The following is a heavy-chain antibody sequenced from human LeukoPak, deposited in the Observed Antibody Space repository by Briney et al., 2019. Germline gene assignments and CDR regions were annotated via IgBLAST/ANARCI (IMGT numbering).Heavy chain of an antibody. D-gene: IGHD6-13*01. J-gene: IGHJ4*02. V-gene: IGHV4-39*07. CDR2: VYYSGST. Sequence: SETLSLTCTVSGGSISSANYCWAWLRQPPGKGLKWIGDVYYSGSTYYNPSLKSRVTILVDTSKNQFSLKVTSVTAADTAVYYCARDVVAAVGTFDYWGQGTLVTVSS. CDR1: GGSISSANYC. CDR3: ARDVVAAVGTFDY.